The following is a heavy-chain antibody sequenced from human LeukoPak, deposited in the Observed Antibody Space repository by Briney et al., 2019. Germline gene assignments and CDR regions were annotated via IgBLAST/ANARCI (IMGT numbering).Heavy chain of an antibody. D-gene: IGHD1-26*01. V-gene: IGHV3-7*03. CDR1: GISLSRYW. CDR3: ATYSGVHHKTFDD. J-gene: IGHJ4*02. CDR2: IKQDESEK. Sequence: GGSLRLSCAASGISLSRYWMSWVRQAPGEGLEWVANIKQDESEKDYVDSVRGRFTISRDDAQNLLYLQMNSLRAEDTALYYCATYSGVHHKTFDDWGQGTLVTVSS.